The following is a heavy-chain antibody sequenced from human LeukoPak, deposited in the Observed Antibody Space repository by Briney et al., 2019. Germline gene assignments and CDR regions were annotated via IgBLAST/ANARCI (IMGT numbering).Heavy chain of an antibody. Sequence: SETLSLTCTVSGGSISSGGYYWSWIRQHPGKGLEWIGYIYYSGSTYYNPSLKSRVTISVDTSKNQFSLKLSSVTAADTAVYYRAREGVYGSGRYLSYYFDYWGQGTLVTVSS. CDR2: IYYSGST. CDR3: AREGVYGSGRYLSYYFDY. V-gene: IGHV4-31*03. CDR1: GGSISSGGYY. J-gene: IGHJ4*02. D-gene: IGHD3-10*01.